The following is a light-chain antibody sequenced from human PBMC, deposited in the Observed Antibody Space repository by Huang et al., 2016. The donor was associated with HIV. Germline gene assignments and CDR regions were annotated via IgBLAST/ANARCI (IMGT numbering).Light chain of an antibody. J-gene: IGKJ4*01. CDR3: QQYGSSPLT. V-gene: IGKV3D-20*01. Sequence: EIVLTQSPATLSLSPGERATLSCGASQSLSSSYLACYQQKPGLAPRLLIYDASNRATGIPDRFSGSGSGTDFTLTISRLEPEDFAVYYCQQYGSSPLTFGGGTKVEIK. CDR1: QSLSSSY. CDR2: DAS.